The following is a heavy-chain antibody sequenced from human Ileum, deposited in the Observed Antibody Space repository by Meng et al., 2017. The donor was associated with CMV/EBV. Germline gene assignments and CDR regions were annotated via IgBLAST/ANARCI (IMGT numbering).Heavy chain of an antibody. CDR2: IYSGGTST. Sequence: GESLKISCAASGFIFSTYAMSWVRQAPGKGLEWVSVIYSGGTSTYYADSVKGRFTISRDNSKNTLYLQMNSLRDEDTAVYYCAKDHNYYDYNYGMDVWGQGTTVTVSS. CDR1: GFIFSTYA. D-gene: IGHD3-3*01. CDR3: AKDHNYYDYNYGMDV. V-gene: IGHV3-23*03. J-gene: IGHJ6*02.